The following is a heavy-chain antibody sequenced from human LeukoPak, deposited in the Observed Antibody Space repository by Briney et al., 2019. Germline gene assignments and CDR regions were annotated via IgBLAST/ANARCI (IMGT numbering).Heavy chain of an antibody. D-gene: IGHD1-26*01. CDR1: GFSFSSYW. J-gene: IGHJ6*02. CDR2: LNSDGTRI. CDR3: ARESRLRRENYYYGLDV. V-gene: IGHV3-74*01. Sequence: PGGSLRLSCTASGFSFSSYWMHWVRQVPGKGLVWVSCLNSDGTRISYADSVKGRFLVSRDNANNTLYLQMNSLRVDDTAVYYCARESRLRRENYYYGLDVWGQGTTVTVSS.